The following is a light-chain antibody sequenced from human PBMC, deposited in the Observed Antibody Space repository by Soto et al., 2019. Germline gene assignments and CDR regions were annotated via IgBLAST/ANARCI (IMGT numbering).Light chain of an antibody. CDR2: GAS. CDR1: QSVSRND. CDR3: QQYATSPVT. Sequence: EIVLTQSPGTLSLSPGERATLSCRASQSVSRNDLAWYQQKPGQAPRLLIFGASSRATGIPDRFSGSGSGTDFTLTISRLEPEDFAVYYCQQYATSPVTFGGGTKVEIK. V-gene: IGKV3-20*01. J-gene: IGKJ4*01.